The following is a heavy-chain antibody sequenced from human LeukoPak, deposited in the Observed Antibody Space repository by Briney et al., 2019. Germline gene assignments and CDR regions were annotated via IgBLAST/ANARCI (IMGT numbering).Heavy chain of an antibody. CDR1: GFTFDDFA. D-gene: IGHD4-17*01. CDR3: AKESTTVSYGMDV. V-gene: IGHV3-9*01. J-gene: IGHJ6*02. Sequence: GRSLRLSCAASGFTFDDFAMHWVRQAPGKGLEWVSGISWNSGSIGYADSVKGRFTISRDNAKNSLYLQKNSLRAEDTALYYCAKESTTVSYGMDVWGQGTTVTVSS. CDR2: ISWNSGSI.